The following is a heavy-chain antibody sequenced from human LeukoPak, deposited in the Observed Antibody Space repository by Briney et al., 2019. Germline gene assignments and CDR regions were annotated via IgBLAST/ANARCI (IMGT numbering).Heavy chain of an antibody. CDR3: AIVARRQARIAVAGYFDY. CDR1: DFTFSTYA. V-gene: IGHV3-23*01. J-gene: IGHJ4*02. CDR2: ISTSGGST. D-gene: IGHD6-19*01. Sequence: GGSLRLSCAASDFTFSTYAMTWVRQAPGKGLEWVSTISTSGGSTYSADSVKGRFTISRDNSENTLYLQMNSLRAEDTAMYYCAIVARRQARIAVAGYFDYWGQGTLVTV.